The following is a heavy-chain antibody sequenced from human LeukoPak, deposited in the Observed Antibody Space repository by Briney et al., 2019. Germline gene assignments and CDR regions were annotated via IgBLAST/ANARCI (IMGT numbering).Heavy chain of an antibody. D-gene: IGHD3-16*01. CDR1: GFTFSGYA. CDR2: ISSSSSYI. J-gene: IGHJ4*02. V-gene: IGHV3-21*01. CDR3: ARAPLTADFDY. Sequence: GGSLRLSCAASGFTFSGYAMNWVRQAPGKGLEWVSSISSSSSYIYYADSVKGRFTISRDNAKNSLYLQMNSLRAEDTAVYYCARAPLTADFDYWGQGTLVTVSS.